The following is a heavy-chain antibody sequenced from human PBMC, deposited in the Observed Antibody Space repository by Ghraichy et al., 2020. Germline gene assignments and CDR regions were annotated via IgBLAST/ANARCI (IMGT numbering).Heavy chain of an antibody. V-gene: IGHV3-48*02. CDR1: GFTFSSYS. J-gene: IGHJ6*02. CDR3: ARAGYCSSTSCHYYYYGMDV. D-gene: IGHD2-2*01. Sequence: GGSLRPSCAASGFTFSSYSMNWVRQAPGKGLEWVSYISSSSSTIYYADSVKGRFTISRDNAKNSLYLQMNSLRDEDTAVYYCARAGYCSSTSCHYYYYGMDVWGQGTTVTVSS. CDR2: ISSSSSTI.